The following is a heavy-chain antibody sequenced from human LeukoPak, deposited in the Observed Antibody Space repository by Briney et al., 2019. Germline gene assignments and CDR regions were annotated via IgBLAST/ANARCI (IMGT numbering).Heavy chain of an antibody. J-gene: IGHJ3*02. D-gene: IGHD3-16*02. CDR3: ATDEGLVKEDDAFDI. V-gene: IGHV4-4*07. CDR2: IYTSGST. Sequence: SETLSLTCTVSGGSISSYYWSWIRQPAGKGLEWIGRIYTSGSTNYNPSLKSRVTMSVDTSKNQFSLKLSSVTAADTAVYYCATDEGLVKEDDAFDIWGQGTMVTVSS. CDR1: GGSISSYY.